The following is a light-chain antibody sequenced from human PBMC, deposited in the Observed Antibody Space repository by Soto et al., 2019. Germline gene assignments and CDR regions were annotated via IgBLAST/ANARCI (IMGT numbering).Light chain of an antibody. V-gene: IGKV1-8*01. CDR3: QQYYTGVT. Sequence: AIQMTQSPSSLSASTGDRVTITCRASQGISSYLAWYQQKPGKAPKLLIYAASTLQSGVPSRFSGSGSGTDFTLTISCLQSEDFATYYCQQYYTGVTFGQGTKVDIK. CDR1: QGISSY. J-gene: IGKJ1*01. CDR2: AAS.